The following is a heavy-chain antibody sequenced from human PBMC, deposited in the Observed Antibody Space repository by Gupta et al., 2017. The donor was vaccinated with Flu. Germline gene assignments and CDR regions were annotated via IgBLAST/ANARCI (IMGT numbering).Heavy chain of an antibody. D-gene: IGHD5-12*01. CDR2: ISRRGTT. Sequence: CAVYGGSLTDYSWSWIHQPPGKGLEWIGEISRRGTTNYNPTLKSRVTMSLDTSNNRFSLNXTXVTAADXAIYYCATEYSVYDLTDVWGQGTTVTVSS. J-gene: IGHJ6*02. CDR1: GGSLTDYS. V-gene: IGHV4-34*01. CDR3: ATEYSVYDLTDV.